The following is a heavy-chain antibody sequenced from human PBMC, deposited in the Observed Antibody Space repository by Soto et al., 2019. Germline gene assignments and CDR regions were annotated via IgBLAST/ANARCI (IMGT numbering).Heavy chain of an antibody. D-gene: IGHD3-9*01. CDR2: IYYSGST. Sequence: QVQLQESGPGLVKPSETLSLTCTVSGGSISSYYWSWIRQPPGKGLERIGYIYYSGSTNYNPSLKSRVTISVDTSKNQFSLKLSSVTAADTAVYYCARHTYDILTGGFGPNSNWFDPWGQGTLVTVSS. CDR3: ARHTYDILTGGFGPNSNWFDP. V-gene: IGHV4-59*08. CDR1: GGSISSYY. J-gene: IGHJ5*02.